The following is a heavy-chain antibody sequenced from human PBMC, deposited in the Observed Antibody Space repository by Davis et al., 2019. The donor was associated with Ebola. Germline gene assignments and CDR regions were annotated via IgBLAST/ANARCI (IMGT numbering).Heavy chain of an antibody. Sequence: PGGSLRLSCKGSGYSFTSYWISWVRQMPGKGLEWMGRIDPSDSYTNYSPSFQGHVTISADKSISTAYLQWSSLKASDTAMYYCARQEEWLNYYFDYWGQGTLVTVSS. D-gene: IGHD5-12*01. V-gene: IGHV5-10-1*01. CDR1: GYSFTSYW. J-gene: IGHJ4*02. CDR2: IDPSDSYT. CDR3: ARQEEWLNYYFDY.